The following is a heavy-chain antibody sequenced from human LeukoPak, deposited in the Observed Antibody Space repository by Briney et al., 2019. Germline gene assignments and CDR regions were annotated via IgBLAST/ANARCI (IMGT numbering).Heavy chain of an antibody. CDR1: GVTFTNSW. V-gene: IGHV3-7*01. J-gene: IGHJ4*02. D-gene: IGHD1-26*01. CDR3: ARDTDGSLDY. CDR2: IKQDGSTK. Sequence: GGSLRLSCAASGVTFTNSWMAWVRQAPGKGLEWVANIKQDGSTKHYADSLKGRFTISRDNPKNSLYLQMNSLRADDTAVYYCARDTDGSLDYWGQGILVTVAS.